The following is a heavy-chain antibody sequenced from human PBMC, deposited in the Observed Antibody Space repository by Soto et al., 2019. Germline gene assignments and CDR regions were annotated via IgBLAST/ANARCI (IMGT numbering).Heavy chain of an antibody. J-gene: IGHJ4*02. D-gene: IGHD4-17*01. CDR3: AKPTTVTTFCLDY. V-gene: IGHV3-23*01. CDR2: ISGSGGST. Sequence: GGSLRLSCAASGGTFSSYARSWVRQAPGKGLEWVSAISGSGGSTYYADSVTGRFTISRDNSKNTLYLQMNSLRAEDTAVYYCAKPTTVTTFCLDYWGQGTLVTVSS. CDR1: GGTFSSYA.